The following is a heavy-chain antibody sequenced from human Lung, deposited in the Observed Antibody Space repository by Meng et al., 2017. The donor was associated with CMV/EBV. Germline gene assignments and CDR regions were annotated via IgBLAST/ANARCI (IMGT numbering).Heavy chain of an antibody. D-gene: IGHD6-6*01. CDR1: GYTYINYG. CDR3: ARLDYSSSSCDF. J-gene: IGHJ4*02. CDR2: LSPYNRAT. Sequence: SCKASGYTYINYGITWVRQAPGQGLEWMGWLSPYNRATKYAWRLQGRVTMTADTSTSTAHIELRSLRSDDTAVYYCARLDYSSSSCDFWGQGTLVTVSS. V-gene: IGHV1-18*01.